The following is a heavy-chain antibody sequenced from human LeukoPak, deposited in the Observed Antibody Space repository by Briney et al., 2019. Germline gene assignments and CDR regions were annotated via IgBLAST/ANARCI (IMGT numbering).Heavy chain of an antibody. V-gene: IGHV3-48*04. CDR1: GFTFSSYS. CDR3: ARGHAVRGVMRHFDY. J-gene: IGHJ4*02. D-gene: IGHD3-10*01. CDR2: ISSSSSTI. Sequence: GGSLRLSCAASGFTFSSYSMNWVRQAPGKGLEWVSYISSSSSTIYYADSAKGRFTISRDNAKNSLYLQMNSLRAEDTAVYYCARGHAVRGVMRHFDYWGQGTLGTVSS.